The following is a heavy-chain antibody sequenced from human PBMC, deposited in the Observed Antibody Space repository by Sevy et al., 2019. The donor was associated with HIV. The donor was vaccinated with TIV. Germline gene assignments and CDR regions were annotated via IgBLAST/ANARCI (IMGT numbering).Heavy chain of an antibody. CDR3: TTDPPGYYYGSGTARYMDV. J-gene: IGHJ6*04. D-gene: IGHD3-10*01. Sequence: GGSLRLSCAASGFAFSKNAMSWVRQAPGEGLEWISNINDNGDKAYYPASVNGRFTISRDNSKNTLYLQMNSLKTEDTAIYYCTTDPPGYYYGSGTARYMDVWGKGTTVTVSS. V-gene: IGHV3-23*01. CDR1: GFAFSKNA. CDR2: INDNGDKA.